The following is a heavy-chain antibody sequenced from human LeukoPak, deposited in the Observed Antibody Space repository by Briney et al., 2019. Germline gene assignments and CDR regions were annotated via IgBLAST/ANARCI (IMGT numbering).Heavy chain of an antibody. V-gene: IGHV1-24*01. J-gene: IGHJ6*02. CDR3: AREGGKKYCSGGSCYEFSYGMDV. CDR1: GYTLTELS. Sequence: ASVKASCKVSGYTLTELSMHWVRQAPGKGLEWMGGFDREDGETIYAQKFQGRVTMTEDTSTDTAYMELSSLRSEDTAVYYCAREGGKKYCSGGSCYEFSYGMDVWGQGTTVTVSS. CDR2: FDREDGET. D-gene: IGHD2-15*01.